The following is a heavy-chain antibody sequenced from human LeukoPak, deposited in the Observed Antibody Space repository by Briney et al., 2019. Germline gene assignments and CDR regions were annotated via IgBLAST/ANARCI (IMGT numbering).Heavy chain of an antibody. CDR1: GGSFSRYY. CDR2: INHSGST. J-gene: IGHJ4*02. V-gene: IGHV4-34*01. D-gene: IGHD3-3*01. Sequence: SETLSLTCAVYGGSFSRYYWSWIRQPPGKGLEWIGEINHSGSTNYNPSLKSRVTISVDTSKNQFSLKLSSVTAADTAVYYCARAGSDFWSGYTPFDYWGQGTLVTVSS. CDR3: ARAGSDFWSGYTPFDY.